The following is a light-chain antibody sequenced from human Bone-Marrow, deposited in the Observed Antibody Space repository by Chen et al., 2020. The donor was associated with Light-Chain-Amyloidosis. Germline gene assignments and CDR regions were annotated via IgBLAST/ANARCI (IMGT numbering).Light chain of an antibody. CDR3: HQYGTSPLT. Sequence: EIVLTQSPGTLSLSQGEGVNLSCRASQTISSNYLTWYQQKFGQAPRLLMYGSSSRATGIPDRFTGSGSGTDFTLTINRLEPEDYAMYYCHQYGTSPLTFGGGTKVEIK. CDR1: QTISSNY. CDR2: GSS. J-gene: IGKJ4*01. V-gene: IGKV3-20*01.